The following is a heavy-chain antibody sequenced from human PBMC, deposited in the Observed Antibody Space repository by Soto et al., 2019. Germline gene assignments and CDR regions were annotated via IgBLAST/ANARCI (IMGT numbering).Heavy chain of an antibody. CDR1: GYTFTTSW. CDR3: ARHAGNSWKGDYFDY. J-gene: IGHJ4*02. Sequence: GAPLKISCNASGYTFTTSWIGGGRQMPGQGLEWMGIIYPGDSDTRYSPSFQGRITISVDKSISTAYLQWSSLEASDTAIYYCARHAGNSWKGDYFDYWGRGALVTVSS. D-gene: IGHD1-1*01. V-gene: IGHV5-51*01. CDR2: IYPGDSDT.